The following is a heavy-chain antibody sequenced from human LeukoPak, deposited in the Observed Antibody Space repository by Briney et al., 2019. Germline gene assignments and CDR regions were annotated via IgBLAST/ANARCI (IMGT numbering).Heavy chain of an antibody. CDR2: IYYSGST. CDR1: GGSISSSSYY. D-gene: IGHD3-3*01. V-gene: IGHV4-39*07. CDR3: ARGHPGDFWSGPFFDY. Sequence: SETLSLTCTVSGGSISSSSYYWGWIRQPPGKGLEWIGSIYYSGSTYYNPSLKSRVTISVDTSKNQFSLKLSSVTAADTAVYYCARGHPGDFWSGPFFDYWGQGTLVTVSS. J-gene: IGHJ4*02.